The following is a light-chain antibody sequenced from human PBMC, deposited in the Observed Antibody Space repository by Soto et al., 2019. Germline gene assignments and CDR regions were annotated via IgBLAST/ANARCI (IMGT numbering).Light chain of an antibody. CDR1: QSISSW. CDR3: QQANSFPIS. V-gene: IGKV1-5*01. CDR2: DAS. Sequence: DIRMTQSPPTLSASVGDRVTITCRASQSISSWLAWYQQKPGKAPKLLIYDASTLESGVPSRFSGSGSGTDFTLTISWLQSEDFATYYCQQANSFPISFGQGTRLEIK. J-gene: IGKJ5*01.